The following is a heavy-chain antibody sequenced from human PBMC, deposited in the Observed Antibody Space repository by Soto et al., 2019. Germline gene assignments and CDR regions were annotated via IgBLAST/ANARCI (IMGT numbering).Heavy chain of an antibody. CDR1: GNTFTSYD. CDR2: INPNSGNI. J-gene: IGHJ4*02. V-gene: IGHV1-8*01. Sequence: ASVKVSCKASGNTFTSYDINWVRQATGHGLEWMGWINPNSGNIGYAQKFQGRVTMTRDTAIRTAYMEVSRLRSDDTAVYYCARGRASASYYFLDYWGQGTLVTVSS. D-gene: IGHD3-10*01. CDR3: ARGRASASYYFLDY.